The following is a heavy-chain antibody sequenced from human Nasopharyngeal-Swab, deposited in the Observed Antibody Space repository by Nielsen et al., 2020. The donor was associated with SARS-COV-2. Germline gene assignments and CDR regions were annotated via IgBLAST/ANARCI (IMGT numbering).Heavy chain of an antibody. CDR3: TTDFYIDY. V-gene: IGHV3-73*01. Sequence: GGSLRLSCAASGFTFSGSAMHRVRQASGKGLEWLGRIGGKDHNYATTYGASVKGRFTISGDDSKNTVFLQMDSLKTEDTALYYCTTDFYIDYWGQGTLVTVSS. CDR1: GFTFSGSA. J-gene: IGHJ4*02. CDR2: IGGKDHNYAT.